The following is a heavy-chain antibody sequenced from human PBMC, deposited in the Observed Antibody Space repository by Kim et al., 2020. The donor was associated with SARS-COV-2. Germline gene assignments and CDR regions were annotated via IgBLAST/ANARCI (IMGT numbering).Heavy chain of an antibody. J-gene: IGHJ5*02. CDR3: AMGVGATPFDP. CDR2: ISAYNGNT. CDR1: GYTFTSYG. V-gene: IGHV1-18*04. Sequence: ASVKVSCKASGYTFTSYGISWVRQAPGQGLEGMGWISAYNGNTNYAQKLQGRVTMTTDTSTSTAYMELRSLGADDTAVYYCAMGVGATPFDPWGQGTLVTVSS. D-gene: IGHD1-26*01.